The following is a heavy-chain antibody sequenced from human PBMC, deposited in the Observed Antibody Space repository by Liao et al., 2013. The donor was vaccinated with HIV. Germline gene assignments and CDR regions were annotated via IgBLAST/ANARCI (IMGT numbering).Heavy chain of an antibody. CDR3: ASSPRLWFGELSNWFDP. CDR1: GGSMSNFY. J-gene: IGHJ5*02. D-gene: IGHD3-10*01. V-gene: IGHV4-59*01. CDR2: IYYSGSS. Sequence: QVQLQESGPGLVKPSETLSLTCTVSGGSMSNFYWSWIRQPPGKGLEWIGYIYYSGSSNYNPSLKSRVTISVDTSKNQFSLKLSSVTAADTAVYYCASSPRLWFGELSNWFDPWGQGTLVTVSS.